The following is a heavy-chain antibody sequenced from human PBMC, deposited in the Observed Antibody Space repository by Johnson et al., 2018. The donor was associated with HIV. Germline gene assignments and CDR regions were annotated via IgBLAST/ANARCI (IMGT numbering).Heavy chain of an antibody. CDR2: IDWSGGRT. CDR1: GFTFDDYG. V-gene: IGHV3-20*04. D-gene: IGHD3-3*01. CDR3: AKDADRVLELVEAFDI. J-gene: IGHJ3*02. Sequence: VQLVESGVGVARPGWSLRLSCAASGFTFDDYGMSWVRQAPGKGLEWVSGIDWSGGRTGYADSVKGRFTISRDNSKNTLYLQMNSLEAEDTAVYYCAKDADRVLELVEAFDIWGQGTMVTVSS.